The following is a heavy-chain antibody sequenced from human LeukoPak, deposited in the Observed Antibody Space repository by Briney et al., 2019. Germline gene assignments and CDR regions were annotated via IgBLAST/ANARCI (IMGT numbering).Heavy chain of an antibody. D-gene: IGHD3-10*01. J-gene: IGHJ6*02. V-gene: IGHV1-2*02. CDR2: INPNSGGT. CDR1: GYTFTGYY. CDR3: AREGRGFGELLYYGMDV. Sequence: ASVKVSCKASGYTFTGYYMHWVRQAPGQGLEWMGWINPNSGGTNYAQKFQGRVTMTRDTSISTVYMELSSLRSEDTAVYYCAREGRGFGELLYYGMDVWGQGTTVTVSS.